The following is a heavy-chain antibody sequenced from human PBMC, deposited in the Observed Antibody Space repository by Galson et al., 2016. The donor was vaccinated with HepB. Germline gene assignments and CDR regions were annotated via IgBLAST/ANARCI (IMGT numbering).Heavy chain of an antibody. CDR3: ASHLGGSSLDPFDI. J-gene: IGHJ3*02. CDR1: GLTFRSYA. CDR2: SASGDIT. V-gene: IGHV3-23*01. Sequence: SLRLSCAASGLTFRSYALSWPRQAPGKGLEWVSVSASGDITYYAHSVKGRFTISRDKSKNTLFLNMISLRAEDTASYYCASHLGGSSLDPFDIWGRGTMVTVSS. D-gene: IGHD3-16*01.